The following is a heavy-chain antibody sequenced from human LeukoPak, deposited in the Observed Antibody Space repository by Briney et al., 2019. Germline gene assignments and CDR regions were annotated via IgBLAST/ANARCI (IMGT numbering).Heavy chain of an antibody. CDR2: ISSSGSTI. D-gene: IGHD1-7*01. Sequence: PGGSLRLSCAASGLTFSSYEMNWGRQAAGKGLEWVSYISSSGSTIYYADSVKSRFTISRDNAKNPLYLQMNSLRAEDTAVYYCAREDWNSYFDYWGQGTLVTVSS. CDR1: GLTFSSYE. J-gene: IGHJ4*02. V-gene: IGHV3-48*03. CDR3: AREDWNSYFDY.